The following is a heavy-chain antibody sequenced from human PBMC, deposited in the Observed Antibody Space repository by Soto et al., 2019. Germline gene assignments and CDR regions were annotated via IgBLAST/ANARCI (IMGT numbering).Heavy chain of an antibody. D-gene: IGHD2-2*01. Sequence: SETLSLTCTVSGDSMAISDFLWGWLRQPPGKGLEWIGGIYKSGLADYNLSLRGRASVSVDTSRNQLFFNLSSMTAADTAIYYCAGPLYAHCAFAVWGQGKLVTVS. CDR2: IYKSGLA. CDR3: AGPLYAHCAFAV. J-gene: IGHJ3*01. V-gene: IGHV4-39*01. CDR1: GDSMAISDFL.